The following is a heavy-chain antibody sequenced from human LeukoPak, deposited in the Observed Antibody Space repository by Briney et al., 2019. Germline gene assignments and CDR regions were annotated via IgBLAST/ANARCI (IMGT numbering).Heavy chain of an antibody. CDR1: GDSITNSNYF. V-gene: IGHV4-39*01. D-gene: IGHD2-21*02. J-gene: IGHJ4*02. CDR3: ARRSPLVVVTAAHYYDY. CDR2: VFYSGNT. Sequence: PSETLSLTCTVSGDSITNSNYFWGWIRQPPGQGLEWIGEVFYSGNTHYNPSLKSRVIISTDTSKNQFSLTLTAVTASDTAIYYCARRSPLVVVTAAHYYDYWGQGTLVTVSS.